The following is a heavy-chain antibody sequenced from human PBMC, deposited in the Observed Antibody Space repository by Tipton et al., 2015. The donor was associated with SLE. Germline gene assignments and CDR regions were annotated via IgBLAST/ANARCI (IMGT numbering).Heavy chain of an antibody. V-gene: IGHV4-4*07. CDR1: GGSTSSYY. Sequence: TLSLTCTVSGGSTSSYYWSWIRQPAGKGLEWIGRIYTSGSTNYNPSLKSRVTISVDTSKNQFSLKLSSVTAADTAVYYCARDGERYFDWLPPYYFDYWGQGTLVTVSS. D-gene: IGHD3-9*01. CDR3: ARDGERYFDWLPPYYFDY. CDR2: IYTSGST. J-gene: IGHJ4*02.